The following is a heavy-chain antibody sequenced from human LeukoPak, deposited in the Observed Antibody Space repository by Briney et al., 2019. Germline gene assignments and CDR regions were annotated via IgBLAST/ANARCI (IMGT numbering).Heavy chain of an antibody. CDR3: AKRNYYYDSSGDFDY. CDR1: GFTFSSYA. Sequence: GGSLRLTCAASGFTFSSYAMSWVRQAPGKGLEWVSLISGSATSAYYADSVKGRFTISRDNSKNTLYLQMNSLRAEDTAVYYCAKRNYYYDSSGDFDYWGQGTLVTVSS. J-gene: IGHJ4*02. CDR2: ISGSATSA. D-gene: IGHD3-22*01. V-gene: IGHV3-23*01.